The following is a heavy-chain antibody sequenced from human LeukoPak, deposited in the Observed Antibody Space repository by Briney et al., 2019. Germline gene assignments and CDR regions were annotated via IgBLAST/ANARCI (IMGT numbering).Heavy chain of an antibody. CDR2: IYHSGST. V-gene: IGHV4-38-2*01. Sequence: TSETLSLTCAVSGYSISSGYYWGWIRLPPGKGLEWIGSIYHSGSTYYNPSLKSRVTISVDTSKNQFSLKLSSVTAADTAVYYCARTGNYYDSGGYRVGCFDYWGQGTLVTVSS. CDR1: GYSISSGYY. D-gene: IGHD3-22*01. CDR3: ARTGNYYDSGGYRVGCFDY. J-gene: IGHJ4*02.